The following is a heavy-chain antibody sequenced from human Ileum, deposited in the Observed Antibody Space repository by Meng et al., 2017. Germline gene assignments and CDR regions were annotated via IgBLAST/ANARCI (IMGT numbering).Heavy chain of an antibody. Sequence: GGSLRLSCKGSGYSFTSYWIGWVRQMPGKGLEWMGIIYPGDSDTRYSPSFQGQVTISADKSISTAYLQWSSLKASDTAMYYCARSWTTVTNIDYWGQGTLVTVS. D-gene: IGHD4-17*01. CDR2: IYPGDSDT. J-gene: IGHJ4*02. CDR1: GYSFTSYW. CDR3: ARSWTTVTNIDY. V-gene: IGHV5-51*01.